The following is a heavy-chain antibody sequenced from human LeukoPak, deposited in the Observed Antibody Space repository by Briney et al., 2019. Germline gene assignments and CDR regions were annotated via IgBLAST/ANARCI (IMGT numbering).Heavy chain of an antibody. D-gene: IGHD3-22*01. Sequence: GASVKVSCKASGGTFSSYAISWVRQAPGQGLEWMGRIIPILGIANYAQKFQGRVTITADKSTSTAYMELSSLRSEDTAVYYCARPTGSSGYYTYYFDYWGQGTLVTVSS. CDR3: ARPTGSSGYYTYYFDY. CDR1: GGTFSSYA. J-gene: IGHJ4*02. V-gene: IGHV1-69*04. CDR2: IIPILGIA.